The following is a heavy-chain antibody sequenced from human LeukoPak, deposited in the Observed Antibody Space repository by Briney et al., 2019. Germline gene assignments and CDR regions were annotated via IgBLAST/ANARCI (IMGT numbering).Heavy chain of an antibody. Sequence: GGSLRLSCAASGFTFSSYAMHWVRQAPGKGLEWVAVISYDGSNKYYADSVKGRFTISRDNSKNTLYLQMNSLIAEDTAVYYCAKDPVGGWGQGTLVTVSS. J-gene: IGHJ4*02. D-gene: IGHD3-16*01. V-gene: IGHV3-30*04. CDR3: AKDPVGG. CDR1: GFTFSSYA. CDR2: ISYDGSNK.